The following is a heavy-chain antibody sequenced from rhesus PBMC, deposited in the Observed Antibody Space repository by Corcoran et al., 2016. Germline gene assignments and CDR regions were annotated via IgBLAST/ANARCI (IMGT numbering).Heavy chain of an antibody. CDR1: GGSISSSY. Sequence: QLQLQESGPGLVKPSETLSVTCAVSGGSISSSYWSWIRQAPGKGLEWIGYIYGSGRSTNSNPSLQSRVTLSVDTSKSQLSLKLSSVTAADTAVYYCASGAAAGYYWGQGVLVTVSS. D-gene: IGHD6-25*01. V-gene: IGHV4-169*02. CDR2: IYGSGRST. CDR3: ASGAAAGYY. J-gene: IGHJ4*01.